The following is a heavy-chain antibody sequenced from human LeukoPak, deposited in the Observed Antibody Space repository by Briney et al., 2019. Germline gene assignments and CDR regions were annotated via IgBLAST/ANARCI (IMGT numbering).Heavy chain of an antibody. CDR3: ARDGGIYDSSGYYSDY. CDR1: GGSISPYY. V-gene: IGHV4-59*12. CDR2: IYYSGST. J-gene: IGHJ4*02. Sequence: SETLSLTCTVSGGSISPYYWSWIRQPPGKGLEWIGYIYYSGSTNYNPSLKSRVTISLDTSKNQFSLKLSSVTAADTAVCYCARDGGIYDSSGYYSDYWGQGTLVTVSS. D-gene: IGHD3-22*01.